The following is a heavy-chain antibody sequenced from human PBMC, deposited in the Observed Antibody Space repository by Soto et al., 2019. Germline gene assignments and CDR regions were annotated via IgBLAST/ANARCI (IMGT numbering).Heavy chain of an antibody. CDR1: GFTFSSYA. CDR2: ISYDGSNK. V-gene: IGHV3-30-3*01. J-gene: IGHJ6*02. CDR3: ARDLYSGYDLHYYYGMDV. Sequence: GGSLRLSCAASGFTFSSYAMHWVRQAPGKGLEWVAVISYDGSNKYYADSVKGRFTISRDNSKNTLYLQMNSLRAEDTAVYYCARDLYSGYDLHYYYGMDVWGQGTTVTVS. D-gene: IGHD5-12*01.